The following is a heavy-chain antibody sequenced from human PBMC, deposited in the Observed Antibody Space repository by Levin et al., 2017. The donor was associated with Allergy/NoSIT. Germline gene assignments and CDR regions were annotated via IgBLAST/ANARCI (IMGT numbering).Heavy chain of an antibody. CDR3: ARASSWNEPFDY. CDR1: GFTVSNNY. CDR2: IYSGGST. Sequence: SCAASGFTVSNNYMSWVRQAPGKGLEWVSVIYSGGSTYYADSVKGRFTISRDNSKNTLYLQMNSLRAEDTAVYYCARASSWNEPFDYWGQGTLVTVSS. D-gene: IGHD6-13*01. J-gene: IGHJ4*02. V-gene: IGHV3-53*01.